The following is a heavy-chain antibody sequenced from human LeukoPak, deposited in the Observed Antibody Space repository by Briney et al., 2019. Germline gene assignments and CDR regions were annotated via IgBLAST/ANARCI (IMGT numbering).Heavy chain of an antibody. CDR1: GFSFTFYS. Sequence: GGSLRLSCAASGFSFTFYSMNWVRQAPGKGLEWVSSISSSSSYIYYADSVKGRFTISRDNAKNSLYLQMNSLRADDTAVYYCARLSSFGAFDIWGQGTMVTVSS. D-gene: IGHD3-10*01. J-gene: IGHJ3*02. V-gene: IGHV3-21*01. CDR2: ISSSSSYI. CDR3: ARLSSFGAFDI.